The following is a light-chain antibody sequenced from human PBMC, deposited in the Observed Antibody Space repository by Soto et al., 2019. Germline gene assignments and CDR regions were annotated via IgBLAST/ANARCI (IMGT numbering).Light chain of an antibody. CDR3: QQYNNWLWT. Sequence: IVMTQSPATLSVSPGERATLSCRASLRVSSNLAWYQQKPGQAPRLLIYGASTRATGIPARFSGSGSGTEFTLTISSLQSEDFAVYYCQQYNNWLWTFGQGTKVEIK. V-gene: IGKV3-15*01. CDR1: LRVSSN. J-gene: IGKJ1*01. CDR2: GAS.